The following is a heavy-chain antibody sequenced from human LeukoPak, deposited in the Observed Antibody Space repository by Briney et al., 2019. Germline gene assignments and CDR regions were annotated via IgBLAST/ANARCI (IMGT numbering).Heavy chain of an antibody. J-gene: IGHJ4*02. CDR2: INHSGST. V-gene: IGHV4-34*01. Sequence: KRSETLSLTCAVYGGSFSGYYWSWIRQPPGKGLEWIGEINHSGSTNYNPSLKSRVTISVDTSKNQFSLKLSSVTAADTAVYYCARAWGYSYGYDYWGQGTLVTVSS. D-gene: IGHD5-18*01. CDR1: GGSFSGYY. CDR3: ARAWGYSYGYDY.